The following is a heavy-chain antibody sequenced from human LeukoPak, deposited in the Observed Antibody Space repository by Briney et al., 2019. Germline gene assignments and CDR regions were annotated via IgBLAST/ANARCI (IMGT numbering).Heavy chain of an antibody. CDR3: ARDRLGYCSGGSCYLNYYYYYMDV. Sequence: GGSLRLSCAASGFTFSRYWMSCVRQAPGKGLEWGANIKQDGSEKYYVDSVKGRFTISTDNAKNSLYLQMNSLRAEDTAVYYCARDRLGYCSGGSCYLNYYYYYMDVWGKGTTVTVSS. CDR1: GFTFSRYW. J-gene: IGHJ6*03. V-gene: IGHV3-7*01. CDR2: IKQDGSEK. D-gene: IGHD2-15*01.